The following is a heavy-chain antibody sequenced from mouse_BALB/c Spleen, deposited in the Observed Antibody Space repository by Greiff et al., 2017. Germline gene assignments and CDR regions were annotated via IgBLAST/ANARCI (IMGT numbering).Heavy chain of an antibody. J-gene: IGHJ1*01. CDR1: GDSITSGY. Sequence: EVQVVESGPSLVKPSQTLSLTCSVTGDSITSGYWNWIRKFPGNKLEYMGYISYSGSTYYNPSLKSRISITRDTSKNQYYLQLNSVTTEDTATYYCAREKDFNSYWYFDVWGAGTTVTVSS. CDR2: ISYSGST. V-gene: IGHV3-8*02. CDR3: AREKDFNSYWYFDV.